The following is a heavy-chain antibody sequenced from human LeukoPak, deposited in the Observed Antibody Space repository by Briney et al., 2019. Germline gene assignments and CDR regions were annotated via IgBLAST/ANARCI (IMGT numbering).Heavy chain of an antibody. Sequence: SQTLSLTCTVSGGSISSGNDFWSWIRQPAGKGLEWIGRIYTSGSTNYNPSLKSRVTISLDTSKNQFSLRLSSVTAADTAVYYCARDLGYCTITSCINWFDPWGQGTLVTVPS. CDR2: IYTSGST. CDR1: GGSISSGNDF. J-gene: IGHJ5*02. CDR3: ARDLGYCTITSCINWFDP. V-gene: IGHV4-61*02. D-gene: IGHD2-2*03.